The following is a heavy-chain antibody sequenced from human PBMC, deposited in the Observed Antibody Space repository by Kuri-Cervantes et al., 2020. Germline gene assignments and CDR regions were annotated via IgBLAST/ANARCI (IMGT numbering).Heavy chain of an antibody. J-gene: IGHJ6*02. CDR3: ARVGDAGGIAAAGGGVDV. CDR1: GYTFTSYT. Sequence: KISCKASGYTFTSYTISWVRQAPGQGLEWMGRIIPILGIANYAQKFQGRVTITADKSTSTAYMELSSLRSEDTAVYYCARVGDAGGIAAAGGGVDVWGQGTTVTVSS. V-gene: IGHV1-69*02. CDR2: IIPILGIA. D-gene: IGHD6-13*01.